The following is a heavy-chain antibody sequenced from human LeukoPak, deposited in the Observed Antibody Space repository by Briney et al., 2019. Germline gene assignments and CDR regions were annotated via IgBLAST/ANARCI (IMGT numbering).Heavy chain of an antibody. Sequence: GRSLRLSCAASGFTFSSYAMHWVRQAPGKGLEWVAVISYDGSNKYYADSVKGRFTISRDNSKNTLYLQMNSLRAEDTAVYYRARDMIAVAGLIDYWGQGTLVTVSS. CDR1: GFTFSSYA. CDR2: ISYDGSNK. CDR3: ARDMIAVAGLIDY. J-gene: IGHJ4*02. D-gene: IGHD6-19*01. V-gene: IGHV3-30-3*01.